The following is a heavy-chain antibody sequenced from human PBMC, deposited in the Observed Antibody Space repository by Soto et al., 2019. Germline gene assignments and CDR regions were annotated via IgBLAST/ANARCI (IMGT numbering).Heavy chain of an antibody. J-gene: IGHJ6*02. V-gene: IGHV3-11*01. CDR2: ISSSGSTI. CDR1: GFTFSDYY. Sequence: QVQLVESGGGLVKPGGSLRLSCAASGFTFSDYYMSWIRQAPGKGLEWVSYISSSGSTIYYADSVKGRFIISRDNAKNSLYLPMNSLRAEDTAVDYCASLYASGSYFGDYYGMDVWGQGTTVTVSS. CDR3: ASLYASGSYFGDYYGMDV. D-gene: IGHD3-10*01.